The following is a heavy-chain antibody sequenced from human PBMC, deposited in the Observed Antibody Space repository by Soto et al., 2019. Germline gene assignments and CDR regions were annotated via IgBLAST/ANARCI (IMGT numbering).Heavy chain of an antibody. J-gene: IGHJ3*02. CDR2: ISYDGSNK. CDR3: AKVPFDYGGANDAFDI. D-gene: IGHD4-17*01. V-gene: IGHV3-30*18. CDR1: GFTFSSYG. Sequence: QVQLVESGGGVVQPGRSLRLSCAASGFTFSSYGMHWVRQAPGKGLEWVAVISYDGSNKYYADSVKGRFTISRDNSKNTLYLQMNSRRAEDTAVYYCAKVPFDYGGANDAFDIWGQGTMVTVSS.